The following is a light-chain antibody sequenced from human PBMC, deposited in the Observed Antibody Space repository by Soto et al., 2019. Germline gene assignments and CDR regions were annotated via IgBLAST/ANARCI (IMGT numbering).Light chain of an antibody. CDR1: SSDVGGYKF. V-gene: IGLV2-14*01. CDR2: EVS. CDR3: SSYSTSSPYV. J-gene: IGLJ1*01. Sequence: QSFLTQPASVSGSPGQSITISCTGTSSDVGGYKFVSWYQHRPGKAPKLMIYEVSNRPSGVSSRFSGSKSGNTASLTISGLQTADEADYYCSSYSTSSPYVLGTGTKV.